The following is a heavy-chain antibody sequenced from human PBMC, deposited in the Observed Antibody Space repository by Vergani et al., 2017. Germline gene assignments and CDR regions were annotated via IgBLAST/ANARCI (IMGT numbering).Heavy chain of an antibody. Sequence: EVQLVQSGAEVKKPGATMKISCKVSGYTFTDHYMHWVKQAPGKGLEWMGLVDPEDGETIYAEKFKGRVTIAADTSTDTAHLELSSLRSEDTAVYYCATPQTVTTGRMEVGGQGTTVIVSS. D-gene: IGHD4-17*01. CDR3: ATPQTVTTGRMEV. CDR2: VDPEDGET. V-gene: IGHV1-69-2*01. J-gene: IGHJ6*02. CDR1: GYTFTDHY.